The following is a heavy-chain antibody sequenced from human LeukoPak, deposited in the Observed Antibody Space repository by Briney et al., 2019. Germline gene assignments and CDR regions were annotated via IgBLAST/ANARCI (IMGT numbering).Heavy chain of an antibody. Sequence: SETLSLTCDVSGYSISSGYYWGWIRQPPGKGLEWIGYIYHSGSTYYNPSLKSRITISVDRSKNQFSLKLSSVTAADTAVYYCGGFWSGKTYYFDYWGQGTLVTVSS. CDR3: GGFWSGKTYYFDY. J-gene: IGHJ4*02. CDR2: IYHSGST. D-gene: IGHD3-3*01. CDR1: GYSISSGYY. V-gene: IGHV4-38-2*01.